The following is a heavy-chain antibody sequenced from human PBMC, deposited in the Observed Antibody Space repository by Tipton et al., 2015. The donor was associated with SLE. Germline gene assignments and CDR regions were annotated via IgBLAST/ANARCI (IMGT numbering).Heavy chain of an antibody. Sequence: TLSLTCSVYGDSLSSNYWSWIRQPPGKGLEWIGYIDYRDITNYNPSLKSRVTMSIDTSKNQFSLKLSSVTAADTAVYYCAKDSGTYYFDFWGQGVLVNVSS. D-gene: IGHD1-26*01. J-gene: IGHJ4*02. V-gene: IGHV4-59*01. CDR1: GDSLSSNY. CDR2: IDYRDIT. CDR3: AKDSGTYYFDF.